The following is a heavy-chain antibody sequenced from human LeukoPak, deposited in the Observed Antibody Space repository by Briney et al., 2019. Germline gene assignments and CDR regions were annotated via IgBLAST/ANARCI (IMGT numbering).Heavy chain of an antibody. V-gene: IGHV4-30-2*01. CDR1: GGSINSGGYS. CDR3: ARGTYYYDN. CDR2: IYHSGGT. J-gene: IGHJ4*02. Sequence: SETLSLTCAVSGGSINSGGYSWSWIRQPPGKGLEWIGYIYHSGGTYYNPSLKSRVTISVDRSKNQFSLKLSSVTAADTAVYYCARGTYYYDNWGQGTLVTVSS.